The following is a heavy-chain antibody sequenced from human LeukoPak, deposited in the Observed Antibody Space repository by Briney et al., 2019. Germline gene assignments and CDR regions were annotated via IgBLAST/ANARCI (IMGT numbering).Heavy chain of an antibody. J-gene: IGHJ4*02. CDR1: GFTFSRYW. Sequence: GGSLRLSCAASGFTFSRYWMHWVRQAPGKGLMWVSRISPDGSTTLYADSVKGRFTISRDNAKNTLYLQMNSLGAEDTAVYYCARSMSGSRELWGQGTLVTVSP. CDR2: ISPDGSTT. D-gene: IGHD1-26*01. CDR3: ARSMSGSREL. V-gene: IGHV3-74*03.